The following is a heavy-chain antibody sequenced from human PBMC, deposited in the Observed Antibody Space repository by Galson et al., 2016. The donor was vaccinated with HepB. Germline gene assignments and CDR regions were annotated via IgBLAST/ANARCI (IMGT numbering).Heavy chain of an antibody. V-gene: IGHV4-39*01. CDR1: GDSISSSTYY. CDR2: VYYSGNT. J-gene: IGHJ4*02. CDR3: ARRLTFWSGPSDY. D-gene: IGHD3-3*01. Sequence: SETLSLTCAVSGDSISSSTYYWAWIRQSPGKGLEWIGSVYYSGNTYYHPSLKSRVSISMDTSKNKFSLKLFSVTAADTAVYYCARRLTFWSGPSDYWGQGALVTVSS.